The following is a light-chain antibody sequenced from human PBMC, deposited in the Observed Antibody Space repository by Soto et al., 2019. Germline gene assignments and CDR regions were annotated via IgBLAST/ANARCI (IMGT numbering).Light chain of an antibody. V-gene: IGKV3-11*01. CDR3: QQRSNCSRYT. Sequence: EIVLTQSPATLSLSPGERATLSCRASQSVSSYLAWYQQKPGQAPRLLIYDASNRATGIPARFSGSGSGTDFTLLIISRQPQEFAVYYCQQRSNCSRYTFGQGTKLEIK. CDR1: QSVSSY. CDR2: DAS. J-gene: IGKJ2*01.